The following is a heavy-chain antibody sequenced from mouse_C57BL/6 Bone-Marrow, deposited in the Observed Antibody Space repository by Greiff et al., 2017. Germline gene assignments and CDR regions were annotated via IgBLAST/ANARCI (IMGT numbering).Heavy chain of an antibody. J-gene: IGHJ1*03. CDR1: GYAFTNYL. D-gene: IGHD2-2*01. V-gene: IGHV1-54*01. Sequence: QVQLQQSGAELVRPGTSVKVSCKASGYAFTNYLIEWVKQRPGQGLEWIGVINAGSGGTNYNEKFKGKATLTADKSSSTDYMQLSSLTSEDSAVYFCARGGLRRRDWYFDVWGTGTTVTVSS. CDR3: ARGGLRRRDWYFDV. CDR2: INAGSGGT.